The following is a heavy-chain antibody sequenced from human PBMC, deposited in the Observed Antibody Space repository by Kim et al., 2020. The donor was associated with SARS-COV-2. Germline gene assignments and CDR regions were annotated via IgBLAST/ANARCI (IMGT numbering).Heavy chain of an antibody. V-gene: IGHV3-43*02. J-gene: IGHJ6*02. CDR3: VKDTAAYYDNGSMDV. D-gene: IGHD3-22*01. Sequence: GGSLRLSCAASGFTFDGYAMHWVRQAPGKGLEWVSLISCDGGSTYYADSVKGRFTISRDNSKNSLYLQMNSLRTEDTAVYYCVKDTAAYYDNGSMDVWG. CDR2: ISCDGGST. CDR1: GFTFDGYA.